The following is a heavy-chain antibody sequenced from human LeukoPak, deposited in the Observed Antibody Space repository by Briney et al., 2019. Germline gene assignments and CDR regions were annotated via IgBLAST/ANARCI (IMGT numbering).Heavy chain of an antibody. CDR1: GFTFSSYA. J-gene: IGHJ4*02. V-gene: IGHV3-30-3*01. CDR2: ITYDASNK. CDR3: ARARYASSGYYLYY. Sequence: PGGSLRLSCAASGFTFSSYAMHWVRQAPGKGLEWVAVITYDASNKYYADYVKGRFTNSRDNSNNTLYLQMNSLRAEDTAVYYCARARYASSGYYLYYWGQGALVTVSS. D-gene: IGHD3-22*01.